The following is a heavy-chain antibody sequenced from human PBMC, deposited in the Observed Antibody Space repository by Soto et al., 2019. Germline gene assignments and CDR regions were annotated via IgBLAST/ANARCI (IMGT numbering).Heavy chain of an antibody. J-gene: IGHJ6*02. CDR3: ARYKTYYYDSSGYYTPNYYYYGMDV. CDR1: GYTFTSYD. CDR2: MNPNSGNT. V-gene: IGHV1-8*01. D-gene: IGHD3-22*01. Sequence: ASVKVSCKASGYTFTSYDINWLRQATGQGLEWMGWMNPNSGNTGYAQKFQGRVTMTRNTSISTAYMELSSLRSEDTAVYYCARYKTYYYDSSGYYTPNYYYYGMDVWGQGTTVTVSS.